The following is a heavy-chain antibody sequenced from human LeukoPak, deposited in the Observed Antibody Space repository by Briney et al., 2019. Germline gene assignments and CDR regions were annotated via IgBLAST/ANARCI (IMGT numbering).Heavy chain of an antibody. D-gene: IGHD2-2*01. CDR3: AGDESAAGFDY. V-gene: IGHV4-38-2*02. J-gene: IGHJ4*02. CDR1: GYSISSSYY. Sequence: SETLSLTCTVSGYSISSSYYWGWIRQPPGKGLEWIGSIYHSGSTYYNPSLKSRVTISVDTSKNQFSLKLSSVTAADTAVYYCAGDESAAGFDYWGQGTLVTVSS. CDR2: IYHSGST.